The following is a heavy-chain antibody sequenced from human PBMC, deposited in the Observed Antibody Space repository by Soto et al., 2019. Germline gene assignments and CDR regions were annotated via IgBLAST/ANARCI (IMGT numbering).Heavy chain of an antibody. D-gene: IGHD5-18*01. Sequence: KPSAILYLTFSVSGAIVTSGDHYWSGGRQPPGKGLGGIGYIYDSGVTNYTPALKSRVTLSLDRPNNEVSLKLRSVTAADTAVYFCVRDLAHGYTGNVWGYGTLVS. CDR3: VRDLAHGYTGNV. V-gene: IGHV4-30-4*08. J-gene: IGHJ3*01. CDR1: GAIVTSGDHY. CDR2: IYDSGVT.